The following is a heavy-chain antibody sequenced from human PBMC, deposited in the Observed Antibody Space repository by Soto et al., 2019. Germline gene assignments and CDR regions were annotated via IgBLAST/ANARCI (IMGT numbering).Heavy chain of an antibody. CDR1: GGSFSGYY. D-gene: IGHD6-6*01. Sequence: PSETLSLTCAVYGGSFSGYYWSWIRQPPGKGLEWIGEINHSGSTNYNPSLKSRVTISVDTSKNQFSLKLSSVTAADTAVYYCARTRIAARPLYYYGMDVWGQGTTVTVSS. V-gene: IGHV4-34*01. CDR2: INHSGST. J-gene: IGHJ6*02. CDR3: ARTRIAARPLYYYGMDV.